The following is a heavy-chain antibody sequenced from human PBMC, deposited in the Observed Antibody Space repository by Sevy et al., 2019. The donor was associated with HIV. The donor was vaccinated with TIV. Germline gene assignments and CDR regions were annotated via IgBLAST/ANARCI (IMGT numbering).Heavy chain of an antibody. CDR3: TRHGILPYGSGKAFDI. CDR1: GFIFSNYD. J-gene: IGHJ3*02. D-gene: IGHD3-10*01. CDR2: IGTLADT. V-gene: IGHV3-13*01. Sequence: GGSLRLSCVGSGFIFSNYDMHWVCQRTGKGLEWVASIGTLADTFYPDSVKGRFTISRENAKNSLFLQTNDLRVGDTAVYFCTRHGILPYGSGKAFDIWGRGTTVTVSS.